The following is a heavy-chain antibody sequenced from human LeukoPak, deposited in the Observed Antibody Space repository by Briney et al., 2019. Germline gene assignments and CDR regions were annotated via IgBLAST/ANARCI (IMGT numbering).Heavy chain of an antibody. CDR2: TYYRSKWYN. Sequence: SQTLSLTCAISGDSVSSNSAAWNWIRQFPSRGLEWLGRTYYRSKWYNDYAVSVKSRITINPDTSKNQFSLQLNSVTPEDTAVYYCAREHDYYDSSGYYYVGDYFDYWGQGTLVTVSS. J-gene: IGHJ4*02. D-gene: IGHD3-22*01. CDR3: AREHDYYDSSGYYYVGDYFDY. V-gene: IGHV6-1*01. CDR1: GDSVSSNSAA.